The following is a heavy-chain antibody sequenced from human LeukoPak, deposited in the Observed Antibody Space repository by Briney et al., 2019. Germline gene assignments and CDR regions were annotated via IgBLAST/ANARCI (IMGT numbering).Heavy chain of an antibody. CDR2: IDWSGGST. Sequence: GGSLRLSCAASGFTFSSYSMNWVRQAPGKGLEWVSGIDWSGGSTGYADSVKGRFTISRDNAKNSLYLQMNSLRAEDTALYYCARPGPTFGGVITYFDYWGQGTLVTVSS. CDR3: ARPGPTFGGVITYFDY. J-gene: IGHJ4*02. V-gene: IGHV3-20*04. CDR1: GFTFSSYS. D-gene: IGHD3-16*02.